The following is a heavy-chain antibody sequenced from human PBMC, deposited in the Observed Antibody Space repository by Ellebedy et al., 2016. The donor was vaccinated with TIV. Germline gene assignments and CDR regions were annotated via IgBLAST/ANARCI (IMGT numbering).Heavy chain of an antibody. CDR1: GYSISSGNY. CDR3: ATFRNLDGFDI. CDR2: IYHTGST. V-gene: IGHV4-38-2*02. Sequence: SETLSLTCTVSGYSISSGNYWGWIRQPPGRGLEWIGSIYHTGSTHYNPSLKRRVTISVDTTKNHLSLRLNSVTAADTALYYCATFRNLDGFDIWGHGTMVTVSS. J-gene: IGHJ3*02.